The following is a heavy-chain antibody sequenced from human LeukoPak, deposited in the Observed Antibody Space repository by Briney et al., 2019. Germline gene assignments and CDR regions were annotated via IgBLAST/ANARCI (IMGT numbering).Heavy chain of an antibody. CDR3: ARDWASQPLGATTGFDI. Sequence: ASVKVSCKASGYTFTSYYMHWVRQAPGQGLEWMGIINPSGGSTSYAQKFQGRVTMTRDTSTSTVYMELSGLRSEDTAVYYCARDWASQPLGATTGFDIWGQGTMVTVSS. V-gene: IGHV1-46*01. D-gene: IGHD1-26*01. CDR2: INPSGGST. CDR1: GYTFTSYY. J-gene: IGHJ3*02.